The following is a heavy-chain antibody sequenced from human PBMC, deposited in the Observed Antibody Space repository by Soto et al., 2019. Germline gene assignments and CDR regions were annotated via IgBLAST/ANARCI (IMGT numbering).Heavy chain of an antibody. CDR3: AREAMVRGFRAYGMDV. CDR2: ISAYNGNT. V-gene: IGHV1-18*01. D-gene: IGHD3-10*01. Sequence: ASVKVSCKASGYTFTSYGISWVRQAPGQGLEWMGWISAYNGNTNYAQKLQGRVTMTTDTSTSTAYMELRSLRSDDTAVYYFAREAMVRGFRAYGMDVWGQGTTVTVSS. J-gene: IGHJ6*02. CDR1: GYTFTSYG.